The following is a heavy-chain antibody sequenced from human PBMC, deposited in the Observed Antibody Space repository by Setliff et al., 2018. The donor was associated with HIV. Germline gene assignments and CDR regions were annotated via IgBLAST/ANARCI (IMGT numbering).Heavy chain of an antibody. Sequence: SVKVSCKASGDTFSNYGLNWLRQAPGQGPEWMGGVIPILDITNYAQNFWGRLTISADESTSTTYMELKNLRSEDTAVYYCARSQGDYSGSGQDYNAISAFDKWGQGTLVTVSS. CDR1: GDTFSNYG. J-gene: IGHJ4*02. CDR3: ARSQGDYSGSGQDYNAISAFDK. D-gene: IGHD3-10*01. V-gene: IGHV1-69*10. CDR2: VIPILDIT.